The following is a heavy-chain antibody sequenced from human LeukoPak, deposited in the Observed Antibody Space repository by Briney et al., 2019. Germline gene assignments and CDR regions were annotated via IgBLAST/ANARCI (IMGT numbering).Heavy chain of an antibody. CDR1: GFTFSSYE. D-gene: IGHD2-2*01. CDR2: ISSSGSTI. J-gene: IGHJ4*02. V-gene: IGHV3-48*03. CDR3: ASVGSTSYQFDY. Sequence: GGSLRLSCAASGFTFSSYEMNCVRQAPGKGREWVSYISSSGSTIYYADSVKGRFTISRDNAKNSLYLQMNSLSAEDTAVYYCASVGSTSYQFDYWGQGTLVTVSS.